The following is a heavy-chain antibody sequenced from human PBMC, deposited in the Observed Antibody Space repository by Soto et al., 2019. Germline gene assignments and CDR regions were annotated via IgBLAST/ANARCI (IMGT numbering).Heavy chain of an antibody. J-gene: IGHJ4*02. CDR1: GGSISSYY. V-gene: IGHV4-59*01. D-gene: IGHD3-22*01. CDR2: IYYSGST. CDR3: ASNYYDSSGYCHFDY. Sequence: SETLSLTCTVSGGSISSYYWSWIRQPPGKGLEWIGYIYYSGSTNYNPSLKSRVTISVDTSKNQFSLKLSSVTAADTAVYYCASNYYDSSGYCHFDYWGQGTLVTVS.